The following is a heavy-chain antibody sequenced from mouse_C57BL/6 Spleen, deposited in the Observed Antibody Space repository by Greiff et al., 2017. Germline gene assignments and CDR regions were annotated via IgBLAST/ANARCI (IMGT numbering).Heavy chain of an antibody. D-gene: IGHD2-5*01. CDR1: GYAFSSSW. CDR3: ARGNYSNHYWYFDV. V-gene: IGHV1-82*01. CDR2: IYPGDGDT. Sequence: VKLMESGPELVKPGASVKISCKASGYAFSSSWMNWVKQRPGKGLEWIGRIYPGDGDTNYNGKFKGKATLTADKSSSTAYMQRSSLTSEDSAVYFCARGNYSNHYWYFDVWGTGTTVTVSS. J-gene: IGHJ1*03.